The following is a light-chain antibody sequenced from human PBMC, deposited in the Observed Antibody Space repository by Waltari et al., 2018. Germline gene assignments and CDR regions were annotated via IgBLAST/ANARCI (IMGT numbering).Light chain of an antibody. CDR2: EVT. CDR1: SSDIGFYKL. Sequence: QSPLTQPASVSGSPGQSITISCTGTSSDIGFYKLVSWYQQYPGKAPKVMIYEVTKRPPGVSNRFSGSKSGNTASLTIAGLQAEDEADYYCFSYAGTSSGVFGTGTKVTVL. CDR3: FSYAGTSSGV. J-gene: IGLJ1*01. V-gene: IGLV2-23*02.